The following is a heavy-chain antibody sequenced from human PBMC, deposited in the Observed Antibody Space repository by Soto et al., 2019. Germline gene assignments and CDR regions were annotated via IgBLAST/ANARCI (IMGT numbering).Heavy chain of an antibody. V-gene: IGHV3-23*01. CDR3: AKSRFLEWLFRQAFDY. D-gene: IGHD3-3*01. CDR1: GFIVSNTY. CDR2: ISGSGGST. J-gene: IGHJ4*02. Sequence: PGGSLRLSCAASGFIVSNTYMSWVRQAPGKGLEWVSAISGSGGSTYYADSVKGRFTISRDNSKNTLYLQMNSLRAEDTAVYYCAKSRFLEWLFRQAFDYWGQGTLVTVSS.